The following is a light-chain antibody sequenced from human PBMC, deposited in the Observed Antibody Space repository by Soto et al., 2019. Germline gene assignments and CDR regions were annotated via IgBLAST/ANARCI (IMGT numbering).Light chain of an antibody. V-gene: IGKV1-5*01. CDR3: QYYAGVWT. Sequence: DIQMTQSPSTLSASVGDRVTITCRASQSLSNRLAWYQQKPGKAPKVLIYDASSLESEVPSRFSGSGSGTDFILTISSLQPDDFATYYCQYYAGVWTFGQGTKVEIK. J-gene: IGKJ1*01. CDR1: QSLSNR. CDR2: DAS.